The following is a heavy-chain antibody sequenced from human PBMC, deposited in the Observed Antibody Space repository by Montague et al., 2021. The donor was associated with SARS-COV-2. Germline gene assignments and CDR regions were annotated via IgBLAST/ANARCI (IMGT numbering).Heavy chain of an antibody. D-gene: IGHD1-1*01. CDR1: GDRVSSNSAT. CDR3: TSGREGNYNVMDV. J-gene: IGHJ6*02. V-gene: IGHV6-1*01. CDR2: TYYRSKWYN. Sequence: CAISGDRVSSNSATWNCVRQSPSRGLEWLGRTYYRSKWYNDYAVSVRGRVTINPDTSKNQFSLQLNSVTPEDTAIYYCTSGREGNYNVMDVWGQGSTVTVSS.